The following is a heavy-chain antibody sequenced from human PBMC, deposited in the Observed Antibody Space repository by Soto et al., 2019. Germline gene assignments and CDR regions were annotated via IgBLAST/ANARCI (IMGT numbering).Heavy chain of an antibody. CDR1: GFTFSSYA. CDR3: AKSITGTESGMDV. Sequence: GGSLRLSCAASGFTFSSYAMGWVRQAPGKGLEWVSAISGSGGSTYYADSVKGRFTISRDNSKNTLYLQMNSLRAEDTAVYYCAKSITGTESGMDVWGQGATVTVSS. CDR2: ISGSGGST. D-gene: IGHD1-20*01. V-gene: IGHV3-23*01. J-gene: IGHJ6*02.